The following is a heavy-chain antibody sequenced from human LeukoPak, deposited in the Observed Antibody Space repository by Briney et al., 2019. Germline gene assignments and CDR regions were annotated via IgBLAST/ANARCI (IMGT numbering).Heavy chain of an antibody. J-gene: IGHJ4*02. Sequence: PSETLSLTCAVYGGSFSGYDWSWIRQAPGKGLEWIGEGNHSGSTKYNPSLKSRVTISVETSKNQFSLKLSSVTAADTAVYYCARDKLWFGEFDYWGQGTLVTVSS. CDR2: GNHSGST. CDR1: GGSFSGYD. V-gene: IGHV4-34*01. CDR3: ARDKLWFGEFDY. D-gene: IGHD3-10*01.